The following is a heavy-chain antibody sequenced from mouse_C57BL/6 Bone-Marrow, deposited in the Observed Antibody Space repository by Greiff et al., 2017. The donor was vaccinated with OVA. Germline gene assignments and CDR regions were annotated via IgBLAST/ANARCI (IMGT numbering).Heavy chain of an antibody. V-gene: IGHV1-81*01. CDR3: ARHYGSSDYAMDY. J-gene: IGHJ4*01. CDR1: GYTFTSYG. Sequence: VQLVESGAELARPGASVKLSCKASGYTFTSYGISWVKQRTGQGLEWIGEIYPRSGNTYYNEKFKGKATLTADKSSSTAYMELRSLTSEDSAVYFCARHYGSSDYAMDYWGQGTSVTVSS. CDR2: IYPRSGNT. D-gene: IGHD1-1*01.